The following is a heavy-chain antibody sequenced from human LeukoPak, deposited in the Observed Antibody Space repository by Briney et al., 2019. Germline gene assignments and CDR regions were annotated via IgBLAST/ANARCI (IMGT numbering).Heavy chain of an antibody. D-gene: IGHD3-10*02. CDR2: ISSSGSTI. CDR3: AELGITMIGGV. V-gene: IGHV3-48*03. CDR1: GFTFSSYE. J-gene: IGHJ6*04. Sequence: GGSLRLSCGASGFTFSSYEMNWVRKAPGKGLEWVSYISSSGSTIYYAASVKGRFTISRDNAKNSLYLQMNSLRAEDTAVYYCAELGITMIGGVWGKGTTVTISS.